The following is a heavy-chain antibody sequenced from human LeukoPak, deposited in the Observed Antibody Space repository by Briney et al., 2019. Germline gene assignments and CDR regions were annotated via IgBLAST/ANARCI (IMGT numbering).Heavy chain of an antibody. D-gene: IGHD3-22*01. Sequence: SETLSLTCTFSGGSISSRSYYWGWIRQSPGKGLEWIGSIYYSGSTYYNPSLKSRVTISVDTSKNQFSLKLSSVTAADTAVYYCARVTYYYDSSGYRRDAWDYWGQGTLVTVSS. V-gene: IGHV4-39*07. CDR1: GGSISSRSYY. CDR2: IYYSGST. J-gene: IGHJ4*02. CDR3: ARVTYYYDSSGYRRDAWDY.